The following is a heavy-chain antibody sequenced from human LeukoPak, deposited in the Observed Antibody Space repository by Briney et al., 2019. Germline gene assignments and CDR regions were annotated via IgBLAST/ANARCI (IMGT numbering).Heavy chain of an antibody. V-gene: IGHV3-30*04. Sequence: GGSLRLSCAASGFTFSSYATHWVRQAPGKGLEWVAVISYDGSNKYYADSVKGRFTISRDNSKNTLYLQMNSLRAEDTAVYYCARDGVDTAMALDYWGQGTLVTVSS. J-gene: IGHJ4*02. CDR3: ARDGVDTAMALDY. CDR2: ISYDGSNK. CDR1: GFTFSSYA. D-gene: IGHD5-18*01.